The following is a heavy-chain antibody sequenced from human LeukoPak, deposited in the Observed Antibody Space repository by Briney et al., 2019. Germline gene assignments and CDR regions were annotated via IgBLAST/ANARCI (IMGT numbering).Heavy chain of an antibody. J-gene: IGHJ4*02. CDR1: GFTVSSNY. CDR2: IYSGGNT. CDR3: AKAAYYDREFDY. V-gene: IGHV3-53*05. Sequence: GGSLRLSCAASGFTVSSNYLSWVRQAPGKGLECVSVIYSGGNTYYADSVKGRFTISRDNSKNTLFLQMNSLRAEDTAVYYCAKAAYYDREFDYWGQGTLVTVSS. D-gene: IGHD3-22*01.